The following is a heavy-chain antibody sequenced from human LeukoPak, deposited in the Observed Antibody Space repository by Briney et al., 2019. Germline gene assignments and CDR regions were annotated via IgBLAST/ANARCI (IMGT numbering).Heavy chain of an antibody. CDR1: GFTFSSYA. V-gene: IGHV3-23*01. Sequence: PGGSLRLSCAVSGFTFSSYAMSWVRQAPGKGLELVSAISGSGGSTYYADSVKGRFTISRDNSKNTLYLQMNSLRAEDTAVYYCAKVNYYGSGSYSPFDYWGQGTLVTVSS. CDR3: AKVNYYGSGSYSPFDY. CDR2: ISGSGGST. J-gene: IGHJ4*02. D-gene: IGHD3-10*01.